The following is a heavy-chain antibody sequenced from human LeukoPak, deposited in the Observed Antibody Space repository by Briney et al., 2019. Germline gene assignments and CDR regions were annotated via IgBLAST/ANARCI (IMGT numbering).Heavy chain of an antibody. CDR3: ARDSPVDTNLGYDF. J-gene: IGHJ4*02. CDR1: GGTFSSYA. Sequence: ASVKVSCKAYGGTFSSYAISWVRQAPGQGLEWMGRIIPILGIANYAQKFQGRVTITADKSTSTAYMELSSLRSEDTAVYYCARDSPVDTNLGYDFWGQGTLVTVSS. V-gene: IGHV1-69*04. D-gene: IGHD7-27*01. CDR2: IIPILGIA.